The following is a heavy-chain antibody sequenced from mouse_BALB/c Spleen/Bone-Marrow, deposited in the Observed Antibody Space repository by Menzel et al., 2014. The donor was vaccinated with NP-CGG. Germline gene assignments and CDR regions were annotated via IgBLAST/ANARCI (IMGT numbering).Heavy chain of an antibody. V-gene: IGHV2-9*02. Sequence: VQLQQSGPGLVAPSQSLSITCTVSGFSLTNYGVHRVRQPPGKGLEWLGVIWAGGSTNYNSALMSRLSISKDNSKSKVFLKMNSLQTDDTAMYYCARPYYGLYAMDYWGQGTSVTVSS. CDR1: GFSLTNYG. J-gene: IGHJ4*01. CDR3: ARPYYGLYAMDY. CDR2: IWAGGST. D-gene: IGHD1-2*01.